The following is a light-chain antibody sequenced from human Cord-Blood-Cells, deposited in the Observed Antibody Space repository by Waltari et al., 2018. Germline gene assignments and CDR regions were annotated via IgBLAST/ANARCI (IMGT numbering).Light chain of an antibody. CDR2: DVS. Sequence: QSALTQPRSVSGSPGQSVTISCTGTSSDVGGYNYVSWYQQHPGKAPKLMIYDVSKRPAGVPVRFSGSKSGNMASLTISGLQAEDEADYYCCSYAGSYTFGYVFGTGTKVTVL. J-gene: IGLJ1*01. CDR1: SSDVGGYNY. V-gene: IGLV2-11*01. CDR3: CSYAGSYTFGYV.